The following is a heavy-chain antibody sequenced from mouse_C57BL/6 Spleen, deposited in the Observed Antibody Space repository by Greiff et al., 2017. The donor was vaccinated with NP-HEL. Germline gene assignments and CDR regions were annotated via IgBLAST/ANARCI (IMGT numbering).Heavy chain of an antibody. J-gene: IGHJ2*01. CDR1: GYAFSSYW. Sequence: VKLQQSGAELVKPGASVKISCKASGYAFSSYWMNWVKQRPGKGLEWIGQIYPGDGDTNYNGKFKGKATLTADKSSSTAYMQLSSLTSEDSAVYFCAREGYYGSSPLDYWGQGTTLTVSS. D-gene: IGHD1-1*01. CDR3: AREGYYGSSPLDY. CDR2: IYPGDGDT. V-gene: IGHV1-80*01.